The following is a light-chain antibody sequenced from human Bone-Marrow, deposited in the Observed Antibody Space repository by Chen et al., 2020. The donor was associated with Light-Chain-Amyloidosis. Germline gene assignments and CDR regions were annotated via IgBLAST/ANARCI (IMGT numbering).Light chain of an antibody. CDR2: AAS. Sequence: EVVSTQSPATLSFRPGARATLSCRASENISSYLAWYQQKPGQAPRLLMFAASKTASGIQSRFGRTGSGTDFTVNVSSRQPEDLAVYFCQQRSVWPPTFGQGTKVEMK. V-gene: IGKV3-11*01. J-gene: IGKJ1*01. CDR1: ENISSY. CDR3: QQRSVWPPT.